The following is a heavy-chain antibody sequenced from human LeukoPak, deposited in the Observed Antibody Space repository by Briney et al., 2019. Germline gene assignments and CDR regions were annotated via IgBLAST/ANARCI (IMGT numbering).Heavy chain of an antibody. V-gene: IGHV4-59*01. CDR3: ARGKGYFDY. CDR1: GGSISNYY. J-gene: IGHJ4*02. Sequence: SETLSLTCTVSGGSISNYYWSWIRQPPGKGLEWIGYMYYSGSTNYNPSLKSRVTISVDTSKNQFSLKLSSVTAADTAVYYCARGKGYFDYWGLGTLVTVSS. CDR2: MYYSGST.